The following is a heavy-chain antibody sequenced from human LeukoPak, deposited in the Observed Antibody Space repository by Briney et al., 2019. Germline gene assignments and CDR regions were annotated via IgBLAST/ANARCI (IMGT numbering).Heavy chain of an antibody. CDR3: AREGGPTVTTWRVSYYYYMDV. D-gene: IGHD4-17*01. CDR2: ISHDGSNK. CDR1: GFPFSDYG. J-gene: IGHJ6*03. Sequence: GGSLRLSCAASGFPFSDYGMYWVRQAPGKGLEWLAVISHDGSNKYYADSVKGRITISRDNSMNTLYLQMNSLRAEDTAVYYCAREGGPTVTTWRVSYYYYMDVWGKGTTVTISS. V-gene: IGHV3-30*03.